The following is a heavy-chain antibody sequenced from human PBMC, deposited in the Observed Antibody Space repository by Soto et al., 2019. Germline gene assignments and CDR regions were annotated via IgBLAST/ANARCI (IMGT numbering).Heavy chain of an antibody. Sequence: QVQLQESGPGLVKPSQTLSLTCTVSGGSINTGGYYWSWIRQHPAKGLEWIGNIYYSGTTDYNPSLKCRVNISIDTSQNQFSLKLTSVTAADTAMYYCARDGDCSGGSCYLGYGLDVWGQGNTVTVSS. CDR2: IYYSGTT. J-gene: IGHJ6*02. D-gene: IGHD2-15*01. CDR3: ARDGDCSGGSCYLGYGLDV. V-gene: IGHV4-31*03. CDR1: GGSINTGGYY.